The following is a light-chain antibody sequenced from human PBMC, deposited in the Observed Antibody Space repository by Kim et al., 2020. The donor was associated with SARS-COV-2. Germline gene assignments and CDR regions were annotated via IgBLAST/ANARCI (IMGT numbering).Light chain of an antibody. Sequence: GQRVTISCSGSSSNIGNNPLNWYQQLPGTAPKLLIYSNSQRPSGVPDRFSGSKSGTSASLAISGLQSEDEADYYCAAWDDRLNGYVLGTGTKVTVL. V-gene: IGLV1-44*01. CDR1: SSNIGNNP. J-gene: IGLJ1*01. CDR3: AAWDDRLNGYV. CDR2: SNS.